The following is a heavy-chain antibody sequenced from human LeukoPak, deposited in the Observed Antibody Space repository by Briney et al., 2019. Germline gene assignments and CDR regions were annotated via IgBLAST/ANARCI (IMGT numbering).Heavy chain of an antibody. CDR3: ASGDIYYYMDV. Sequence: SETLSLTCTVSGGSISSGSYYWSWIRQPAGKGLEWIGRIYTSGSTNYNPSLKSRVTISVDTSKNQFSLKLSSVTAADTAVYYCASGDIYYYMDVWGKGTTVTVSS. V-gene: IGHV4-61*02. D-gene: IGHD2-15*01. CDR1: GGSISSGSYY. J-gene: IGHJ6*03. CDR2: IYTSGST.